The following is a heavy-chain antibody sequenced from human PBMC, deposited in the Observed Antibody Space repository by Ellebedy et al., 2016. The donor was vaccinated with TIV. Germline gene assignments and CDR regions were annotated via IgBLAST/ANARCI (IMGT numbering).Heavy chain of an antibody. J-gene: IGHJ3*02. CDR3: ARGSDAFDI. Sequence: PGGSLRLSCAASGFTFSSYDMHWVRQAPGKELEWVAVISYDGTKRYYVDSVKGRFTVSRDNARKSLYLQMDSLRPEDTAVYYCARGSDAFDIWGQGTMVTVSS. V-gene: IGHV3-30*03. CDR2: ISYDGTKR. CDR1: GFTFSSYD.